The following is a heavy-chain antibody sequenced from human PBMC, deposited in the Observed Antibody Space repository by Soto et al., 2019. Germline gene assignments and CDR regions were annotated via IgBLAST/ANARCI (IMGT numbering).Heavy chain of an antibody. CDR1: GYTFTSYA. CDR2: INAGNGNT. J-gene: IGHJ4*02. Sequence: ASVKVSCKASGYTFTSYAMHWVRQAPGQRLEWMGWINAGNGNTKYSQKFQGRVTITRDTSASTAYMELSSLRSEDTAVYYCARGLNGYLHYFDYWGQGTLVTVSS. D-gene: IGHD5-18*01. CDR3: ARGLNGYLHYFDY. V-gene: IGHV1-3*01.